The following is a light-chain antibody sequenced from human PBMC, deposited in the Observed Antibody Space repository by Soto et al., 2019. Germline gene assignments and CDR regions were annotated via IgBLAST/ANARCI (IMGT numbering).Light chain of an antibody. CDR2: GAS. J-gene: IGKJ1*01. CDR1: ENVRTF. V-gene: IGKV3-11*01. CDR3: QQYTSYPWT. Sequence: VLTQSPATLSLSPGERATLSCRASENVRTFVDWYQQKPGQAPRLLIYGASNRATDIPARFSGSGSGTDFTLTISNLEPEDFATYYCQQYTSYPWTFGQGTKVEIK.